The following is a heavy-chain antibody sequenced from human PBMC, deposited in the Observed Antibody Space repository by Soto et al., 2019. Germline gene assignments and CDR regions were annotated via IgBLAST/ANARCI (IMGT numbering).Heavy chain of an antibody. CDR2: SNPGRGKT. J-gene: IGHJ5*02. Sequence: GASVKVSCKASGYTFTNYCIHWVRQGPGEGDEWMGVSNPGRGKTNYAQKLQGRVTMTKDTSTSTVYLELRSLRSDDTAVYYCARVGGYCSSTSCPGGSFDPWGQGTLVTVSS. V-gene: IGHV1-46*01. CDR1: GYTFTNYC. D-gene: IGHD2-2*03. CDR3: ARVGGYCSSTSCPGGSFDP.